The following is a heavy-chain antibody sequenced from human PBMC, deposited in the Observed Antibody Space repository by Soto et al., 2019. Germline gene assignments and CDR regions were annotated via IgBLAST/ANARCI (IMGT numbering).Heavy chain of an antibody. D-gene: IGHD3-22*01. CDR1: GFTFSDYY. J-gene: IGHJ4*02. V-gene: IGHV3-11*01. Sequence: PGGSLRLSCAASGFTFSDYYMSWIRQAPGKGLEWVSYISSSGSTIYYADSVKGRFTISRDNAKNSLYLQMNSLRAEDTAVYYCARDRNNYYDSSSYYYAANYWGQGTLVTVSS. CDR3: ARDRNNYYDSSSYYYAANY. CDR2: ISSSGSTI.